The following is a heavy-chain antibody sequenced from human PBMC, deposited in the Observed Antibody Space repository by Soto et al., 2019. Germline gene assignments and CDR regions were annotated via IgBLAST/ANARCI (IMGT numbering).Heavy chain of an antibody. D-gene: IGHD3-3*01. CDR3: ARVYNSGGAYDDFWSGYYTGYHWFDP. V-gene: IGHV3-7*01. CDR2: IKQDGSEK. Sequence: GGSLRLSCAASGFTFSSYWMSWVRQAPGKGLEWVANIKQDGSEKYYVDSVKGRFTISRDNAKNSLYLQMNSLRAEDTAVYYCARVYNSGGAYDDFWSGYYTGYHWFDPWGQGTLVTVSS. CDR1: GFTFSSYW. J-gene: IGHJ5*02.